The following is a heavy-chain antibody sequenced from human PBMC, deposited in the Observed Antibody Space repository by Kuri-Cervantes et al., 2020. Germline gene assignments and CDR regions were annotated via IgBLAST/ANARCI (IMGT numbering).Heavy chain of an antibody. CDR1: GFTFSSYS. Sequence: LTCAASGFTFSSYSMNWVRQAPGKGLEWVSSISSSSSYIYYADSVKGRFTISRDNAKNSLYLQMNSLRAEDTAVYYCARDDVGWFDPWGQGTLVTVSS. CDR2: ISSSSSYI. V-gene: IGHV3-21*01. J-gene: IGHJ5*02. CDR3: ARDDVGWFDP.